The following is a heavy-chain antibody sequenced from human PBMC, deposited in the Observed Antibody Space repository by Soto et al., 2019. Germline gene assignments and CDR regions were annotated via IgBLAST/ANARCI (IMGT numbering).Heavy chain of an antibody. Sequence: EVQLLESGGGLVQPGGSLRLSCAASGFTFSSYAMSWVRQAPGKGLEWVSAISGSGGSTYYADSVKGRFTISRDNSKNTLYLQMNSLRAEDTAVYYCATDPGGSPKPSDYWGQGTLVTVSS. CDR1: GFTFSSYA. CDR3: ATDPGGSPKPSDY. J-gene: IGHJ4*02. D-gene: IGHD1-26*01. CDR2: ISGSGGST. V-gene: IGHV3-23*01.